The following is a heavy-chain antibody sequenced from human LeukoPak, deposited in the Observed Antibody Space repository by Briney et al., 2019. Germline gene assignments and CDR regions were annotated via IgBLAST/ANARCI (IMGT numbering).Heavy chain of an antibody. Sequence: SETLSLTCAVYGGSFSGYYWSWIRQPPGKGLEWIGEINHSGSTNYNPSLKSRVAISVDTSKNQFSLKLSSVTAADTAVYYCARTYRIVGAKDYWGQGTLVTVPS. CDR2: INHSGST. CDR3: ARTYRIVGAKDY. J-gene: IGHJ4*02. D-gene: IGHD1-26*01. CDR1: GGSFSGYY. V-gene: IGHV4-34*01.